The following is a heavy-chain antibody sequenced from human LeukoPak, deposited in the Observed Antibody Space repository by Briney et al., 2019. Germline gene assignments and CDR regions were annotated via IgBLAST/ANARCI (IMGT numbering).Heavy chain of an antibody. CDR1: GGSFSGYY. CDR2: INHSGST. D-gene: IGHD5-18*01. V-gene: IGHV4-34*01. CDR3: ARRSWIQLWLDY. J-gene: IGHJ4*02. Sequence: SETLSLTCAVYGGSFSGYYWSWIRQPPGKGLEWIGEINHSGSTNCNPSLKSRVTISVDTSKNQFSLKLSSVTAADTAVYYCARRSWIQLWLDYWGQGTLATVSS.